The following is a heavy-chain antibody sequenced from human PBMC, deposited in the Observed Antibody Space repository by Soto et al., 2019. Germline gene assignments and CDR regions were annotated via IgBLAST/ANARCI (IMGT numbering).Heavy chain of an antibody. V-gene: IGHV3-23*01. D-gene: IGHD1-1*01. CDR2: IGSDGST. CDR1: GFPFSRHA. J-gene: IGHJ4*02. CDR3: AKDPYNHRFDS. Sequence: GGSLRLSSAASGFPFSRHAMAWVRRAAGRGLEWVATIGSDGSTYHAESVKGRFSISRDNYGNMLHLQLNSLRVEDTGIYYCAKDPYNHRFDSWGQGTLVTVSS.